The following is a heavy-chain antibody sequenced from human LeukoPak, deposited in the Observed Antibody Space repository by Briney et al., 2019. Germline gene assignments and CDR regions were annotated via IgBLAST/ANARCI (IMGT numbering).Heavy chain of an antibody. CDR3: ARDSSGSGSYYHWFDP. CDR1: GASVGSGTYF. J-gene: IGHJ5*02. V-gene: IGHV4-61*01. D-gene: IGHD3-10*01. Sequence: SETLSLTCTVSGASVGSGTYFWSWIRQPPGKGLEWIGYVFFSGSTNYNPSPKSRVTISLDTSKNQFSLKLNSVTAADTAVYYCARDSSGSGSYYHWFDPWGQGTLVTVSS. CDR2: VFFSGST.